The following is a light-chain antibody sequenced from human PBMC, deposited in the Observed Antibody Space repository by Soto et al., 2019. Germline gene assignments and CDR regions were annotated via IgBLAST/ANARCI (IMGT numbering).Light chain of an antibody. Sequence: DIQMTQSPSSLSASVGDRVSVTCRASQSISTFLNWYQHRPGEAPKLLIYAASSLQSGVPSRFSGSGSGADFTLTIGSLQPEDFATYYCQQSYTTPRTFGQGTKV. CDR2: AAS. CDR1: QSISTF. J-gene: IGKJ1*01. CDR3: QQSYTTPRT. V-gene: IGKV1-39*01.